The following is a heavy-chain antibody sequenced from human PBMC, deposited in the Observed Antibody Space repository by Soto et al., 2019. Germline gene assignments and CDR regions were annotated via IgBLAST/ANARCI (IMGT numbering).Heavy chain of an antibody. V-gene: IGHV1-46*01. Sequence: ASVKVSCKASGYTFTSYYMHWVRQAPGQGLEWMGIINPSGGSTSYAQKFQGRVTMTRDTSTSTVYMELSSLRSEDTAVYYCARDRAYCGGDCFEPDAFDIWGQGTMVTV. CDR2: INPSGGST. CDR1: GYTFTSYY. CDR3: ARDRAYCGGDCFEPDAFDI. J-gene: IGHJ3*02. D-gene: IGHD2-21*02.